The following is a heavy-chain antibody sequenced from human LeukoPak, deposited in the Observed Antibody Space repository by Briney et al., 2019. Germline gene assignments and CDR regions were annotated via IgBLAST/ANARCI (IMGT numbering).Heavy chain of an antibody. V-gene: IGHV3-7*01. CDR2: INQDESAI. Sequence: GGSLRLSCAASGFTFSGSWMSWVRQAPGKGLEWVASINQDESAIFYLASVKGRFTISRDNARNLLFPQMNTLRAEDTAVYYCAKLLGDATTYDYWGQGALVTVSS. J-gene: IGHJ4*02. CDR3: AKLLGDATTYDY. CDR1: GFTFSGSW. D-gene: IGHD1-1*01.